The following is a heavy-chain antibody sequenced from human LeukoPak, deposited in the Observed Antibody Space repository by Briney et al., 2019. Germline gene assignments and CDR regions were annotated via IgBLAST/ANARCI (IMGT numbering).Heavy chain of an antibody. V-gene: IGHV3-23*01. CDR1: GFTFSSYE. J-gene: IGHJ4*02. Sequence: SGGSLRLSCAASGFTFSSYEMNWVRQVPGKGLEWVSGISGSGGNSYYADSVKGRFTISRDNSKNTLYLQMHSLRAEDTAIYYCAKERQGGNSYGDEAFYFDYWGQGTLVTVSS. CDR2: ISGSGGNS. D-gene: IGHD4-23*01. CDR3: AKERQGGNSYGDEAFYFDY.